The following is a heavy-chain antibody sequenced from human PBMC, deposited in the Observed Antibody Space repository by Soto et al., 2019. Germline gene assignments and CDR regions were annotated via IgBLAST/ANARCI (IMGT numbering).Heavy chain of an antibody. CDR1: GGSFSGYY. Sequence: SETLSLTCAVYGGSFSGYYWSWIRQPPGKGLEWIGEINHSGSTNYNPSLKSRVTISVDTSKNHFSLKLSSVTAADTAVYYCARRSSSFDYVFWSGYPGYYYYYMDVRGKGTTVTVSS. CDR3: ARRSSSFDYVFWSGYPGYYYYYMDV. CDR2: INHSGST. V-gene: IGHV4-34*01. D-gene: IGHD3-3*01. J-gene: IGHJ6*03.